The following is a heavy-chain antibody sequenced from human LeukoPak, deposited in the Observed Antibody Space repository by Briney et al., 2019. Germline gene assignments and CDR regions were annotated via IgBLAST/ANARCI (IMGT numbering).Heavy chain of an antibody. Sequence: ASVKVSCKASGYTFTSYYMHWVRQAPGQGLEWMGIINPSGGSTSYAQKFQGRVTMTRDTSTSTVYVELSSLRSEDTAVYYCASREKDSSGYYYFSYWGQGTLVTVSS. CDR3: ASREKDSSGYYYFSY. D-gene: IGHD3-22*01. CDR2: INPSGGST. J-gene: IGHJ4*02. CDR1: GYTFTSYY. V-gene: IGHV1-46*01.